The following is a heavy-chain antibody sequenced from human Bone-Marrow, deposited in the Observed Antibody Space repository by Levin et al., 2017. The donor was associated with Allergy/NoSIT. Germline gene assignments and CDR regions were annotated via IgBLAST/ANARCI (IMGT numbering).Heavy chain of an antibody. CDR1: GDSISNNAYY. Sequence: ASETLSLTCTVSGDSISNNAYYWAWIREPPRKGLEWIGAIHYRGTTYYNPSLKSRVTISEDTSKNQISLRLSSMTAADTAVYYCARFYGRPPQNFDSWGQGILVTVSS. CDR2: IHYRGTT. J-gene: IGHJ4*02. CDR3: ARFYGRPPQNFDS. D-gene: IGHD2-15*01. V-gene: IGHV4-39*01.